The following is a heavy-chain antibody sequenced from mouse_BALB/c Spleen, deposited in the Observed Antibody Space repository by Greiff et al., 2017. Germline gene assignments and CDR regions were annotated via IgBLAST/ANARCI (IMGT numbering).Heavy chain of an antibody. V-gene: IGHV5-6-5*01. D-gene: IGHD2-10*02. CDR1: GFTFSSYA. Sequence: EVMLVESGGGLVKPGGSLKLSCAASGFTFSSYAMSWVRQTPEKRLEWVASISSGGSTYYPDSVKGRFTISRDNARNILYLQMSSLRSEDTAMYYCARRYGNYVFDYWGQGTTLTVSS. CDR3: ARRYGNYVFDY. CDR2: ISSGGST. J-gene: IGHJ2*01.